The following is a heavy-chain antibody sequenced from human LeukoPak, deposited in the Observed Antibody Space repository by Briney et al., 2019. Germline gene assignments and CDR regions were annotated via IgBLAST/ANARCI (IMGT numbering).Heavy chain of an antibody. CDR3: ARVTQSWNDILTGYYPAEIDY. D-gene: IGHD3-9*01. CDR2: LSYDGINE. Sequence: AGGSLRLSCAASGFTFSSYGMHWVRQAPGKGLEWVAVLSYDGINEWYTDSVKGRFTISRDNSKNTLYLQMNSLRAEDTAVYYCARVTQSWNDILTGYYPAEIDYWGQGTLVTVSS. CDR1: GFTFSSYG. J-gene: IGHJ4*02. V-gene: IGHV3-30*03.